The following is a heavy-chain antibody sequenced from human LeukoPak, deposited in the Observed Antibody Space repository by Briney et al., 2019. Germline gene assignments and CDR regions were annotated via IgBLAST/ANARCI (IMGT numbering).Heavy chain of an antibody. D-gene: IGHD6-19*01. Sequence: SETLSLTCTVSGGPIKSHYWNWIRQPPGKGLEWIGYVSYSGSTNYNPSLKSRVSISVDTSKNQFFLKLSSVTAADTAVYYCARPGSDWDMGPFDYWGQGTLVTVPS. J-gene: IGHJ4*02. CDR2: VSYSGST. CDR3: ARPGSDWDMGPFDY. CDR1: GGPIKSHY. V-gene: IGHV4-59*08.